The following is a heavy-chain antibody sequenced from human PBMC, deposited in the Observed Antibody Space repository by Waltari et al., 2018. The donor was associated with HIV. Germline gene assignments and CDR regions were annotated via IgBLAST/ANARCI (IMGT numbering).Heavy chain of an antibody. Sequence: QVQLVQSGGEVKKPGASVKVSCTASDYTFRNYGISWRGQAPGQGLEWVGWISPYNDNTYYAQRFQDRVTMTTDTSATTVDMELRSLRSDDTAVYYCARDFTSRVDSWEYSDSSYFDYWGQGTLVTVSS. V-gene: IGHV1-18*01. J-gene: IGHJ4*02. CDR1: DYTFRNYG. CDR2: ISPYNDNT. D-gene: IGHD3-22*01. CDR3: ARDFTSRVDSWEYSDSSYFDY.